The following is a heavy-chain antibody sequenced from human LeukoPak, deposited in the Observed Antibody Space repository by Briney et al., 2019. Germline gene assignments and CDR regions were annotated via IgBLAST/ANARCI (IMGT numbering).Heavy chain of an antibody. D-gene: IGHD3-9*01. V-gene: IGHV1-2*02. Sequence: GASVKVSCKASGYTFTGYYMHWVRQAPGQGLEWMGWTNPNSGGTNYAQKFQGRVTMTRDTSISTAYMELSRLRSDDTAVYYCAREYYDILTGYYHYWYFDLWGRGTLVTVSS. CDR2: TNPNSGGT. J-gene: IGHJ2*01. CDR1: GYTFTGYY. CDR3: AREYYDILTGYYHYWYFDL.